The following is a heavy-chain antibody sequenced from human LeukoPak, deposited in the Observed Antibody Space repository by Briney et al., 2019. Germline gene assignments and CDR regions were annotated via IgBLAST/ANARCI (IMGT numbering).Heavy chain of an antibody. CDR1: GVTFSSYW. CDR2: IKQDGSEK. J-gene: IGHJ4*02. Sequence: GGSLRLSCAASGVTFSSYWMSWVRQAPGKGLEWVANIKQDGSEKYYVDSVKGRFTISRDNAKNSLYLQMNSLRAEDTAVYYCARGLYSNLKNWGQGTLVTVSS. V-gene: IGHV3-7*01. D-gene: IGHD4-11*01. CDR3: ARGLYSNLKN.